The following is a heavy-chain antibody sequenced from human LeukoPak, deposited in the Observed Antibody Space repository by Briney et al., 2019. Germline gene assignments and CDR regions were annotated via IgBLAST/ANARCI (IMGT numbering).Heavy chain of an antibody. V-gene: IGHV4-61*01. CDR2: IYYSGST. J-gene: IGHJ4*02. CDR3: ASIPVAGHLDY. Sequence: PSETLSLTCTVSGGSVSSGSYYCSWIRQPPGKGLEWIGYIYYSGSTDYNPSLKSRVTISLDTSKNQFSLKLSSVTAADTAVYYCASIPVAGHLDYWGQGTLVTVSS. CDR1: GGSVSSGSYY. D-gene: IGHD6-19*01.